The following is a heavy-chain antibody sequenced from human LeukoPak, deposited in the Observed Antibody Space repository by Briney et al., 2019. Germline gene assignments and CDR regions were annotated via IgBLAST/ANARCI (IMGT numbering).Heavy chain of an antibody. Sequence: PGGSLGLSCAASGFTFSSYAMSWVRQAPGKGLEWVSAISGSGGSTYYADSVKGRFTISRDNSKNTLYLQMNSLRAEDTAVYYCAKRIWFGELFGAFDIWGQGTMVTVSS. V-gene: IGHV3-23*01. CDR1: GFTFSSYA. J-gene: IGHJ3*02. CDR3: AKRIWFGELFGAFDI. D-gene: IGHD3-10*01. CDR2: ISGSGGST.